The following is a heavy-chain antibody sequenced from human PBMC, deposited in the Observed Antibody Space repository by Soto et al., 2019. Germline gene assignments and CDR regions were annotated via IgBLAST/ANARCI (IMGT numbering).Heavy chain of an antibody. Sequence: SETLSLTCAVSGGSISSSNWWSWVRQPPGKGLEWIGEIYHSGSTNYNPSLKSRVTISVDKSKNQFSLKLSSVTAADTAVYYCARGGQYYYYGMDLWGQGTPVTVSS. D-gene: IGHD3-16*01. V-gene: IGHV4-4*02. CDR3: ARGGQYYYYGMDL. CDR1: GGSISSSNW. J-gene: IGHJ6*02. CDR2: IYHSGST.